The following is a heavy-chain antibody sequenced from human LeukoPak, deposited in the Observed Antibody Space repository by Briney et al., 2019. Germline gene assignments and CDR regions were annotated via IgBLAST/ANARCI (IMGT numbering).Heavy chain of an antibody. CDR2: INNDGSTT. D-gene: IGHD4/OR15-4a*01. Sequence: GGSLRLSCAASGFTFSSYSMNWVRQAPGKGLVWVSRINNDGSTTRYADSVKGRFTISRDNAKNTLYLQMNSLRAEDTAMYYCARSNYPYYFDYWGQGTLVTVSS. V-gene: IGHV3-74*01. CDR1: GFTFSSYS. J-gene: IGHJ4*02. CDR3: ARSNYPYYFDY.